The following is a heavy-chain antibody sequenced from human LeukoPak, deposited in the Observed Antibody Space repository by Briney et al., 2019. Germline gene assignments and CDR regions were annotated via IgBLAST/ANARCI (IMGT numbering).Heavy chain of an antibody. Sequence: EASVKVSCKASGYTFTSYGISWVRQAPGQGLEWMGWISAYNGNTHYAQKLQGRVTMTTDTSTSTAYMELRSLRSDDTAVYYCARRGPRPDDHYCYYMDVWGKGTTVTVSS. CDR1: GYTFTSYG. CDR3: ARRGPRPDDHYCYYMDV. D-gene: IGHD3-10*01. V-gene: IGHV1-18*01. CDR2: ISAYNGNT. J-gene: IGHJ6*03.